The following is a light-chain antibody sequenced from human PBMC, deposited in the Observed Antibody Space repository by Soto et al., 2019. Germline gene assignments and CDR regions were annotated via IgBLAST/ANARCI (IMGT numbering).Light chain of an antibody. V-gene: IGKV3-20*01. CDR1: QSVSSSY. CDR3: QQYGSSPRT. CDR2: GAS. J-gene: IGKJ1*01. Sequence: EIVLTQSPGTLSLSPGERATLSCRASQSVSSSYLAWYQQKPGQAPRVLIYGASSRATGIPDRFNGSGSGTDFTLTISRLEPEDFAVYFCQQYGSSPRTFGQGTRWIS.